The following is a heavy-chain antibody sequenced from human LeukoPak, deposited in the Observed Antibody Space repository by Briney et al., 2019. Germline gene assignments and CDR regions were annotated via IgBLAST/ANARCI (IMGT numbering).Heavy chain of an antibody. J-gene: IGHJ3*02. CDR1: RGTFSSYA. D-gene: IGHD3-22*01. CDR3: ARGDTYYYDSSGYFCAFDI. Sequence: SVKVSCKASRGTFSSYAISWVRQAPGQGLEWMGGIIPIFGTANYAQKFQGRVTITTDESTSTAYMELSSLRSEDTAVYYCARGDTYYYDSSGYFCAFDIWGQGTMVTVSS. V-gene: IGHV1-69*05. CDR2: IIPIFGTA.